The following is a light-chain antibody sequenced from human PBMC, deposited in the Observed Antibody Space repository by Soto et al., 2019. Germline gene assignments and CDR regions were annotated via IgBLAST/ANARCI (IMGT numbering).Light chain of an antibody. CDR3: QQYSNLQFS. V-gene: IGKV3D-7*01. J-gene: IGKJ4*01. CDR1: QSLTTNF. Sequence: EIVLTQSPAILSLSPGERATLSCRASQSLTTNFLAWYQQKPGQAPRLLIYGPSSRAPGCPGRFSGDGAGTDFTLTINRLEPEDFAVYFSQQYSNLQFSLGGGTKVEI. CDR2: GPS.